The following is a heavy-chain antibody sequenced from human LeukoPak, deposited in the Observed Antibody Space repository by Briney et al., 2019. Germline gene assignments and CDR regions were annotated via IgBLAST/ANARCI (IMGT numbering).Heavy chain of an antibody. CDR3: ARDEDPYAFDI. D-gene: IGHD2-15*01. Sequence: ASVKVSCKASGYTLTGYYMHWVRQGPGQGHEWMGWINPYSGGTNYAQKFQGRVTMTRDTSIITAYMELSRLRSDDTAMYYCARDEDPYAFDIWGQGTMVTVSS. V-gene: IGHV1-2*02. J-gene: IGHJ3*02. CDR2: INPYSGGT. CDR1: GYTLTGYY.